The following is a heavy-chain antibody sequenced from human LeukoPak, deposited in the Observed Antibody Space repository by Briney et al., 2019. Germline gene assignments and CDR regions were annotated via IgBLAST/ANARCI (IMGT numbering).Heavy chain of an antibody. V-gene: IGHV3-53*01. CDR2: LYSGDST. Sequence: PGGSLRLSCAASGFTVSGNYMSWVRQAPGKGLEWVSILYSGDSTYYADSVKGRFIISRDNSKNTLYLQMNSLRAEDAAVYYCAGWSSGYYSPGTFDIWGQGTMVTVSS. D-gene: IGHD3-22*01. CDR3: AGWSSGYYSPGTFDI. J-gene: IGHJ3*02. CDR1: GFTVSGNY.